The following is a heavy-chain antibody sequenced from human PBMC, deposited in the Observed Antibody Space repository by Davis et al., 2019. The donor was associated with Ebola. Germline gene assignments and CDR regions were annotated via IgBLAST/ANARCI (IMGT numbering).Heavy chain of an antibody. J-gene: IGHJ6*02. D-gene: IGHD2-15*01. Sequence: GGSLRLSCAASGFTFSSYAMHWVRQAPGKGLEWVAVISYDGSNKYYADSVKGRFTISRDNSKSTLYLQMNSLTAEDTAVYYCARDCSGGSRGGLCYYYGMDVWGQGTTVTVSS. V-gene: IGHV3-30-3*01. CDR1: GFTFSSYA. CDR2: ISYDGSNK. CDR3: ARDCSGGSRGGLCYYYGMDV.